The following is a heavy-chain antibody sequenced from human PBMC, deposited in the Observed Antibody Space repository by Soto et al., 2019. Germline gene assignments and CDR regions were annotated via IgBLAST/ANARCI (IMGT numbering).Heavy chain of an antibody. J-gene: IGHJ4*02. CDR2: IWYDGSNK. Sequence: QVQLVESGGGVVQPGRSLRLSCAASGFTFSSYGMHWVRQAPGKGLEWVAVIWYDGSNKYYADSVKGRFTISRDNSKDTLYLQLNSLRAEDTAVYYCAIDNTMPFDCWGQGTLVTVSS. D-gene: IGHD2-2*01. CDR1: GFTFSSYG. V-gene: IGHV3-33*01. CDR3: AIDNTMPFDC.